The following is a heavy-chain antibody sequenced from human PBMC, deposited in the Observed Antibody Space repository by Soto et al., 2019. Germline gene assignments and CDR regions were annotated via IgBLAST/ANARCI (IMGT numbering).Heavy chain of an antibody. D-gene: IGHD6-25*01. CDR2: ISAYNGNT. CDR3: ARSGYGGNSLHYYGMDV. Sequence: QVQLVQSGAEVKKPGASVKVSCKASGYTSTSYGISWVRQAPGQGLEWMGWISAYNGNTNYAQKLQGRVTMTTDTSTSTAYMELRSLRSDDTAVYYCARSGYGGNSLHYYGMDVWGQGTTVTVSS. CDR1: GYTSTSYG. V-gene: IGHV1-18*01. J-gene: IGHJ6*02.